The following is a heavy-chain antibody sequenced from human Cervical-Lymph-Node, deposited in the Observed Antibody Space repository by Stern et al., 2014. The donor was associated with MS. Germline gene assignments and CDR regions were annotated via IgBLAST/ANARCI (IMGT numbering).Heavy chain of an antibody. Sequence: QVQLQESGPGLVKPSETLSLTCTVSGHSISSRRYFWGWIRQPPGKGLEWIATIYYGGNTYYNPSLKSRVNISVDASKNQFSLRLSSMTAADTAVYYCVRPSSGSYPSFDPWGQGTLVTVSS. V-gene: IGHV4-39*01. CDR1: GHSISSRRYF. J-gene: IGHJ5*02. CDR3: VRPSSGSYPSFDP. D-gene: IGHD3-22*01. CDR2: IYYGGNT.